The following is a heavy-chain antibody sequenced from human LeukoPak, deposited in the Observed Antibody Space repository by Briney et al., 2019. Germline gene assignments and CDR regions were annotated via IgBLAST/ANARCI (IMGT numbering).Heavy chain of an antibody. J-gene: IGHJ4*02. V-gene: IGHV1-3*01. CDR2: INVGSGNT. D-gene: IGHD3-3*01. CDR1: GYGFSSYA. Sequence: ASVKVSCKASGYGFSSYAMHWVRQVPGQRLEWMGWINVGSGNTKYSQKFQGSLTIIRDTSASTAYMELRSLRSEDTAVYYCARESHPDLNYFDYWGQGTLVTVSS. CDR3: ARESHPDLNYFDY.